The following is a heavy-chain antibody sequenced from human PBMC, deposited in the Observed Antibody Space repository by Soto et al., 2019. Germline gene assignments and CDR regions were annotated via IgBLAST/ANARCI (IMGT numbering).Heavy chain of an antibody. D-gene: IGHD2-2*01. CDR2: IDPRDSYT. J-gene: IGHJ5*02. CDR1: GYTFTTFW. V-gene: IGHV5-10-1*01. Sequence: DSLTISFTGFGYTFTTFWISLVRQMPGRGLEWMGRIDPRDSYTNYSPSFQGHVTISADKSISTAYLQWGSLKASDTAMYYCARLFCSSSTCDSWFDPWGQGTLVTVSS. CDR3: ARLFCSSSTCDSWFDP.